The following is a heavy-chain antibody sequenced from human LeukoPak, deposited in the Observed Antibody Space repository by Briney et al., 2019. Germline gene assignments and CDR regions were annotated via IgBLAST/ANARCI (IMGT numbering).Heavy chain of an antibody. V-gene: IGHV3-30*18. CDR3: AKGPAPRLGEFSYHALVDY. CDR2: ISYDGSNE. CDR1: GFTFNNYA. D-gene: IGHD3-16*02. Sequence: GGSLRLSCTASGFTFNNYAMNWVRQAPGKGLEWVAFISYDGSNENIADSVKGRFIISRDNSKNTLYLQMNSLRAEDTAVYYCAKGPAPRLGEFSYHALVDYWGQGTLVTVSS. J-gene: IGHJ4*02.